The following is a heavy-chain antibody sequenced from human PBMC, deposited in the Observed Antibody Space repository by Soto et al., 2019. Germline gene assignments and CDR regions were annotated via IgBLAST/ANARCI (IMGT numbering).Heavy chain of an antibody. D-gene: IGHD1-26*01. V-gene: IGHV3-48*02. J-gene: IGHJ4*02. CDR2: ISSTSSTI. CDR3: ERDNRASDFDY. Sequence: WGSLILSCAASVFTFSTYSMNWVRQAPGKGLEWVSFISSTSSTINYADSVKGRFTISIDNAKNSLYPQMNSLRDADTAVYYCERDNRASDFDYWGRGTMVTVSS. CDR1: VFTFSTYS.